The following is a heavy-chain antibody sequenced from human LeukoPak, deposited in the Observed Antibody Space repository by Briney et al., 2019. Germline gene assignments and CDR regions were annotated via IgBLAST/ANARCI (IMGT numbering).Heavy chain of an antibody. CDR1: GFTFSSYG. J-gene: IGHJ4*02. CDR3: AKDRVSSGNYYFDY. CDR2: ISYDGSNK. V-gene: IGHV3-30*18. D-gene: IGHD3-22*01. Sequence: GGSLRLSCAASGFTFSSYGMYWVRQAPGKGLEWVAVISYDGSNKYYADSVKGRFTISRDNSKNTLYLQMNSLRAEDTAVYYCAKDRVSSGNYYFDYWGQGTLVTVSS.